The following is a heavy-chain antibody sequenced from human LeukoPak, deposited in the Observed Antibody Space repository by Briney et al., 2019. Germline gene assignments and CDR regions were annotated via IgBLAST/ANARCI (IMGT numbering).Heavy chain of an antibody. J-gene: IGHJ6*03. CDR2: IYYSGST. Sequence: SETLSLTCTVSGVSISSYYWSWIRQPPGKGLEWIGYIYYSGSTNYNPSLKSRLTISVDTSKNQFSLKLSSVTAADTAVYYCARAPPSYYYYYMDVWGKGTTVTVSS. CDR3: ARAPPSYYYYYMDV. V-gene: IGHV4-59*01. CDR1: GVSISSYY.